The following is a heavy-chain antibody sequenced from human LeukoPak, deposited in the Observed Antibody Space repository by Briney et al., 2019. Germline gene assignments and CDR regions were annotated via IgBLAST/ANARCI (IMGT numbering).Heavy chain of an antibody. Sequence: PGGSLRLSCAASGFTFSSYSMNWVRQAPGKGLEWVANIDQDGIEKNYVDSVKGRFIITRDNAKKSLYLEMDSLRVEDTAVYYFARGDDSSGYYYEAYYYGMNVWGQGTTVTVSS. CDR1: GFTFSSYS. CDR3: ARGDDSSGYYYEAYYYGMNV. V-gene: IGHV3-7*01. J-gene: IGHJ6*02. CDR2: IDQDGIEK. D-gene: IGHD3-22*01.